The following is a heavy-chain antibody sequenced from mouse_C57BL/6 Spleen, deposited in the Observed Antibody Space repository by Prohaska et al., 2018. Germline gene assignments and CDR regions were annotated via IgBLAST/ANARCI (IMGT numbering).Heavy chain of an antibody. V-gene: IGHV1-26*01. CDR3: ATTMVTAEAY. D-gene: IGHD2-2*01. CDR2: INPNNGGT. Sequence: GKQSHGKSLEWIGDINPNNGGTSYNQKFKGKATLTVDKSSSTAYMELRSLTSEDSAVYYCATTMVTAEAYWGQGTLVTVSA. J-gene: IGHJ3*01.